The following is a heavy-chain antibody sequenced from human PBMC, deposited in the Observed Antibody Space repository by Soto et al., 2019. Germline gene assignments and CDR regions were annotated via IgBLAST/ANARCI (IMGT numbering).Heavy chain of an antibody. Sequence: QVQLVESGGGVVQPGRSLRLSCAASGFTFSSYGMHWVRQAPGKGLEWVAVIWYDASNKYYADSVKGRFTISRDNSXTXLHXKMNSLRAEDTAVYYCARDCAGYSSGWYQRGGFDYWGQGTLVTVSS. D-gene: IGHD6-19*01. CDR2: IWYDASNK. J-gene: IGHJ4*02. V-gene: IGHV3-33*01. CDR1: GFTFSSYG. CDR3: ARDCAGYSSGWYQRGGFDY.